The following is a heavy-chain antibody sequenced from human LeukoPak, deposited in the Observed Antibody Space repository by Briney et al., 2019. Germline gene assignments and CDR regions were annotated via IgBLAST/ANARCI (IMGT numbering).Heavy chain of an antibody. D-gene: IGHD2-21*01. J-gene: IGHJ6*02. CDR3: ARDVNSGVIYGMDV. Sequence: SETLSLTCTVSGGSISSYYWSWIRQPPGKGLEWIGYIYYSGSTNYNPSLKSRVTISVDTSKNQFSLKLSSVTAADTAVYYCARDVNSGVIYGMDVWGQGTTVTVSS. V-gene: IGHV4-59*01. CDR2: IYYSGST. CDR1: GGSISSYY.